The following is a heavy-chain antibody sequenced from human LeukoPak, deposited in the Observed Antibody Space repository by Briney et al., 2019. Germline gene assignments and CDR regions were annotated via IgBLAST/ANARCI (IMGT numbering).Heavy chain of an antibody. CDR2: IYYSGST. D-gene: IGHD2-15*01. Sequence: SETLSLTCTVSGGSISSYYWSWIRQPPGKGLEWIGYIYYSGSTNYNPSLKSRVTISVDTSKNQFSLKLSSVTAADTAVYYCARAGYYCSGGSCYSLYFEYWGQGTLVTVSS. V-gene: IGHV4-59*01. CDR3: ARAGYYCSGGSCYSLYFEY. J-gene: IGHJ4*02. CDR1: GGSISSYY.